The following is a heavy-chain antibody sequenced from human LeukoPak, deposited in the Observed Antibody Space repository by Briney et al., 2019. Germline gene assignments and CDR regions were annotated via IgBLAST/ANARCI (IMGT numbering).Heavy chain of an antibody. CDR1: GYXFNSYD. V-gene: IGHV1-18*01. CDR2: ISTYNGNT. Sequence: ASVKVSCKASGYXFNSYDISWVRQAPGQGLEWMAWISTYNGNTNYALKVQGRATMTTDTSTSTAYMELRSLRSDDTAVYYCARVLRYDFWSAYYFDYWGQGTLVTVSS. D-gene: IGHD3-3*01. J-gene: IGHJ4*02. CDR3: ARVLRYDFWSAYYFDY.